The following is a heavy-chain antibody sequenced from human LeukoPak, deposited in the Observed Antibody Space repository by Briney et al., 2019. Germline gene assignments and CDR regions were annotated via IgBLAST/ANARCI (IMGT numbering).Heavy chain of an antibody. CDR3: ARVCHYDTLTGQYYYYGMDV. V-gene: IGHV4-30-4*01. CDR1: GGSISSGDYY. J-gene: IGHJ6*04. Sequence: PSETLSLTCTVSGGSISSGDYYWSWIRQPPGKGLEWIGYIYYSGSTYYNPSLKSRVTISVDTSKNQFSLKLSSVTAADTAVYYCARVCHYDTLTGQYYYYGMDVWGKGTTVTVSS. D-gene: IGHD3-9*01. CDR2: IYYSGST.